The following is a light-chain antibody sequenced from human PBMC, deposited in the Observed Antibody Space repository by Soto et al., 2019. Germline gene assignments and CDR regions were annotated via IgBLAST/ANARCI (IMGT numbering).Light chain of an antibody. CDR1: QSISSG. J-gene: IGKJ1*01. V-gene: IGKV1-5*03. Sequence: DIQMTQSPSTLSASVGDRVTITCRASQSISSGLAWYQQKPGKAPKLLIYKASSLESGVPSRFSGSGSGTEFTLTISSLQPDDFATYFCQQYSSYSSFGQGTKVDIK. CDR2: KAS. CDR3: QQYSSYSS.